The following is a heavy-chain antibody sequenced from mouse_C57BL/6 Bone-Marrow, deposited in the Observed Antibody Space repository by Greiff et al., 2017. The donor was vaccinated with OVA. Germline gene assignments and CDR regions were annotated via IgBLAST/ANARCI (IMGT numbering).Heavy chain of an antibody. J-gene: IGHJ3*01. CDR3: ARRYYYGSSSPFAD. D-gene: IGHD1-1*01. V-gene: IGHV1-55*01. Sequence: VQLQQSGAELVKPGASVKMSCKASGYTFTSYRITWVKQRPGQGLEWIGDINPGSGSTNYNEKFKSKATLPVDTSSSTAYMQLSILTSEDSAVYYCARRYYYGSSSPFADWGKGTLVTVSA. CDR2: INPGSGST. CDR1: GYTFTSYR.